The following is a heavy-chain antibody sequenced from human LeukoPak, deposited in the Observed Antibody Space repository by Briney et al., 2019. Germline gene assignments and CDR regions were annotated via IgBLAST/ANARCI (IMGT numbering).Heavy chain of an antibody. CDR1: GFTFSIYS. CDR3: ATDFAASYRLDY. D-gene: IGHD3-16*02. CDR2: ISSSSSTI. J-gene: IGHJ4*02. Sequence: GGSLRLSCAASGFTFSIYSMNWVRQAPGKGLEWLSYISSSSSTIYYADSVKGRFTISRDNARNSLYLQMNSLRDEDTAVYYCATDFAASYRLDYWGQGTLVTVSS. V-gene: IGHV3-48*02.